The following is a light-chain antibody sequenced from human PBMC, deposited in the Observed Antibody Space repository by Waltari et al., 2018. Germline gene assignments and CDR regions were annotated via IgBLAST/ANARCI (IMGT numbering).Light chain of an antibody. J-gene: IGKJ1*01. V-gene: IGKV1-33*01. CDR3: QHYDGVPPWT. CDR2: DAS. CDR1: HDISNY. Sequence: DIQMTQSPSSLSASVGDRVTITCQASHDISNYLNWYQQKPGKAPKLLIYDASNLETGVPSRFSGSGSGTDFSFTISSLQPEDIATYYCQHYDGVPPWTFGQGTRVDFK.